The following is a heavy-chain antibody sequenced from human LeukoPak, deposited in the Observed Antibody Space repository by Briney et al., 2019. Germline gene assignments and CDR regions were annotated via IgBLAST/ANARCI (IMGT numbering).Heavy chain of an antibody. CDR2: ISGSGGST. CDR3: ARGGYYYDSLVDY. V-gene: IGHV3-23*01. J-gene: IGHJ4*02. CDR1: GFTFSILA. D-gene: IGHD3-22*01. Sequence: GGSLRLSCAASGFTFSILAMNWVRQAPGKGLEWVSAISGSGGSTYYADFVKGRFTISRDNSKNTLYLQMNSLRAEDTAVYYCARGGYYYDSLVDYWGQGTLVTVSS.